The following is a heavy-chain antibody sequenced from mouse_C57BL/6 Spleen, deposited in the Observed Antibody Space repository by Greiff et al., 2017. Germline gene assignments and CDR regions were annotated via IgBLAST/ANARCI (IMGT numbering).Heavy chain of an antibody. J-gene: IGHJ1*03. V-gene: IGHV7-1*01. Sequence: EVKLVESGGGLVQSGRSLRLSCATSGFTFSDFYMEWVRQAPGKGLEWIAASRNKANDYTTEYSASVKGRFIVSRDTSQSIPYLQMNALRAEDTAIYYCARDARFITTVVGYFDVWGTGTTVTVSS. CDR1: GFTFSDFY. CDR3: ARDARFITTVVGYFDV. D-gene: IGHD1-1*01. CDR2: SRNKANDYTT.